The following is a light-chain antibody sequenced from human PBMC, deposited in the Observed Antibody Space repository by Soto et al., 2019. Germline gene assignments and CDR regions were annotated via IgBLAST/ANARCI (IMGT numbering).Light chain of an antibody. V-gene: IGKV3D-20*02. J-gene: IGKJ4*01. CDR2: GAS. Sequence: EIVLTQSPGTLSLSPGERATLSCRASQSVSSSYLAWYQQKPGQAPRLLIYGASSRATGIPDRFSGSGSGTDFTLTISSVEPEDFAVYYCQQRVDWLTFGGGTKLEIK. CDR1: QSVSSSY. CDR3: QQRVDWLT.